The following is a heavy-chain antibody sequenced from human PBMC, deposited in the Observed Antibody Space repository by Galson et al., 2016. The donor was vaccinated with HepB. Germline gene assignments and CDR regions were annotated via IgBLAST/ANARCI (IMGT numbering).Heavy chain of an antibody. CDR1: IFTFSDFA. J-gene: IGHJ2*01. V-gene: IGHV3-30*04. D-gene: IGHD6-6*01. Sequence: SLRLSCAASIFTFSDFAMHWVRQAPGKGLEWVAVVSYHGSNKYYAELVKGRFTISRDNAKNSLYLEMNNLRVEDTAVFYCARSLGWYFDVWGRGTLVAVSS. CDR3: ARSLGWYFDV. CDR2: VSYHGSNK.